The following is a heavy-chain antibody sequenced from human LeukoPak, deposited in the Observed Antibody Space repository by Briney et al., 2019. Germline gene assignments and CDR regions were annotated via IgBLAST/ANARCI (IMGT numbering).Heavy chain of an antibody. V-gene: IGHV4-61*01. CDR2: IYYSGST. D-gene: IGHD3-22*01. CDR3: AREADSSGSFDY. CDR1: GGSVSSGSYY. Sequence: SETLSLTCTVSGGSVSSGSYYWSWIRQPPGKGLEWIGYIYYSGSTKYNPSLKSRVTISADTSKNQFSLKLTSVTAADTAVYYCAREADSSGSFDYWGQGTLVTVSS. J-gene: IGHJ4*02.